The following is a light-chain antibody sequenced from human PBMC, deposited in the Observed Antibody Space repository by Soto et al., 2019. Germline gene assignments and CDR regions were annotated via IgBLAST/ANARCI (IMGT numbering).Light chain of an antibody. CDR2: GAS. CDR1: QSVSRY. CDR3: QQYGSSPPGT. Sequence: EIVLTQSPGTLSLSPVERATLSCGASQSVSRYLAWYQHKPGQAPRLLIYGASTRATGIPDRFSGSGSGTDFTLTISRLEPEDFAVYYCQQYGSSPPGTFGQGTKVDIK. J-gene: IGKJ2*01. V-gene: IGKV3-20*01.